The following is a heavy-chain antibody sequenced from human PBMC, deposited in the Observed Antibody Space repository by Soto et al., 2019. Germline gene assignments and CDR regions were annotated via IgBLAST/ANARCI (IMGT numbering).Heavy chain of an antibody. CDR2: ISSSSSYI. Sequence: PGGSLRLACAASGFTFSSYSMNWVRQAPGKGLEWVSSISSSSSYIYYADSVKGRFTISRDNAKNSLYLQMNSLRAEDTAVYYCARDYSEIGDSNWFDPWGQGTLVTVSS. D-gene: IGHD3-16*01. V-gene: IGHV3-21*01. J-gene: IGHJ5*02. CDR1: GFTFSSYS. CDR3: ARDYSEIGDSNWFDP.